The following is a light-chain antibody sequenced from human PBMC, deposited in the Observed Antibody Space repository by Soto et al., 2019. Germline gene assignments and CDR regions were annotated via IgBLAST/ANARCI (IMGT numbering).Light chain of an antibody. Sequence: DVQMAQSPSTLSASVGDRVTITCRASQGIGDWLAWFQQKPGKAPALLIYRASYLESGVPSRFSGSGSGTEFTLTISSLQPDDFSTYYCQHYSTYSGTFGPGTTVEIK. CDR3: QHYSTYSGT. V-gene: IGKV1-5*03. CDR1: QGIGDW. J-gene: IGKJ3*01. CDR2: RAS.